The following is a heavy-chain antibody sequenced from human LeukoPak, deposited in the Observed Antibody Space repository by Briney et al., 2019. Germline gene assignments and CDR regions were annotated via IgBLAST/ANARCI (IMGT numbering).Heavy chain of an antibody. V-gene: IGHV1-2*02. D-gene: IGHD6-6*01. CDR2: INPNSGGT. CDR3: AMSIAARDAFDI. Sequence: ASVKVSCKASGYTFTDYYMHWVRQAPGQGREWMGWINPNSGGTNYAQKFQGRVTMTRDTSISTAYMELSRLRSDDTAVYYCAMSIAARDAFDIWGQGTMVTVSS. CDR1: GYTFTDYY. J-gene: IGHJ3*02.